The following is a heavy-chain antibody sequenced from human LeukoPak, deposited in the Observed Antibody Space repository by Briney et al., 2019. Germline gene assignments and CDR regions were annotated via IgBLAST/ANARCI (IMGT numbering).Heavy chain of an antibody. D-gene: IGHD4-17*01. Sequence: ASVKVSCKVSGYTFTDYYMHWVPQAPGKGLGWMGLVDPEDGETIYAEKFQGRVTITADTSTDTAYMELSSLRSEDTAVYYCATVGYGDYHFDYWGQGTLVTVSS. CDR2: VDPEDGET. CDR1: GYTFTDYY. CDR3: ATVGYGDYHFDY. V-gene: IGHV1-69-2*01. J-gene: IGHJ4*02.